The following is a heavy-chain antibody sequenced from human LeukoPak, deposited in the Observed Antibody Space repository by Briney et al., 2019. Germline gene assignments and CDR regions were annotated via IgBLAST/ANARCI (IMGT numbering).Heavy chain of an antibody. Sequence: TSETLSLTCAVSGCSISSGYYWGWIRQPPGKGLEWIGSIYHSGSTYYNPSLKSRVTISVDTSKNQFSLKLSSVTAADTAVYYCARYHPTTYYYESSGYWNWGQGTLVTVSS. CDR2: IYHSGST. CDR1: GCSISSGYY. D-gene: IGHD3-22*01. J-gene: IGHJ4*02. V-gene: IGHV4-38-2*01. CDR3: ARYHPTTYYYESSGYWN.